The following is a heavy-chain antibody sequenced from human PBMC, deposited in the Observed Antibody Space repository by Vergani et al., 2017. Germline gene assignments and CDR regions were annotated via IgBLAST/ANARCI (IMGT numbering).Heavy chain of an antibody. CDR3: ARGCGQTALDL. D-gene: IGHD5-18*01. CDR1: GYTFTKFG. Sequence: QVQLVQSGAEVKKPGASVKVSCKASGYTFTKFGITWVRQAPGQGLQWMGWISAYNANTNFAQKLQGRVFMTTDTSTRTAYMELRSRRSDDTAVYYCARGCGQTALDLWGQGTLVTVSA. V-gene: IGHV1-18*01. J-gene: IGHJ4*02. CDR2: ISAYNANT.